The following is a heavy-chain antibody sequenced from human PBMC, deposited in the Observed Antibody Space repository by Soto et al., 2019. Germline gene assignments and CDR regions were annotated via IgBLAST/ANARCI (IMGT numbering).Heavy chain of an antibody. J-gene: IGHJ5*02. Sequence: PSETLSLTCTVSGGSITDNSWVWIRQPAGKGLEWVGRIYSSGGTNYNPSFKSRVTMSVDTSRNQFSLRLRSVTATDTAVYFCARDQGVVITADNWFDPWGQGTLVTVSS. CDR3: ARDQGVVITADNWFDP. D-gene: IGHD3-22*01. CDR2: IYSSGGT. V-gene: IGHV4-4*07. CDR1: GGSITDNS.